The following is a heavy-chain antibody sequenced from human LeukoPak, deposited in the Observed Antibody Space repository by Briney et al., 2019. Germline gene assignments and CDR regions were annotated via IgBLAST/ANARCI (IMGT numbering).Heavy chain of an antibody. V-gene: IGHV1-2*02. CDR1: GYTFSGYY. CDR2: INPNSGGT. J-gene: IGHJ1*01. D-gene: IGHD6-13*01. CDR3: ARGYPLSTTAAGTYFQH. Sequence: SSEKVSCKASGYTFSGYYMHWVRQAPGQGLDWMGWINPNSGGTNYAQKFQGRVTMTRDTSISTAYMELSRLRSDDTAVYYCARGYPLSTTAAGTYFQHWGQGTLVTVSS.